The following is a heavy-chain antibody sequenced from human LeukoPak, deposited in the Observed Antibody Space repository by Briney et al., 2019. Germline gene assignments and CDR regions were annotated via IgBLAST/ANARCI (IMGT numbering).Heavy chain of an antibody. J-gene: IGHJ4*02. Sequence: GASVKVSCQASGGTFRNYSIHWVRQPPGQGLAWMGGIIPIFGKAKFGPRLQGRVTHTADKSPSPAYLEPSSLNPGGPGVYFFAKARGVDYGGYVLFDYWGQGTLVTVSS. V-gene: IGHV1-69*06. CDR1: GGTFRNYS. CDR3: AKARGVDYGGYVLFDY. D-gene: IGHD4-17*01. CDR2: IIPIFGKA.